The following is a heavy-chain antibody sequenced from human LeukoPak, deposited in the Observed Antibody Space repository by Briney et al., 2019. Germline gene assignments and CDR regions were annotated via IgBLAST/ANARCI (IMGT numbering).Heavy chain of an antibody. CDR1: GGTFSNYA. CDR2: IVPIFGTA. Sequence: ASVKVSCKASGGTFSNYAFSWVRQAPGQGLEWMGRIVPIFGTANYAQKFQGRVTITTDESTSTAYMELSSLRSEDTAVYYCASSRDGYNSVFDYWGQGTLVTVSS. CDR3: ASSRDGYNSVFDY. J-gene: IGHJ4*02. V-gene: IGHV1-69*05. D-gene: IGHD5-24*01.